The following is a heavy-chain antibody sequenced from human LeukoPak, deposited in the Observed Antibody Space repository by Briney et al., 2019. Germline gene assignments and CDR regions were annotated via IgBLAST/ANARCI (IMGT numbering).Heavy chain of an antibody. Sequence: PGGSLRLSCAASGFTFDDYGMSWVRQAPGKGLEWVSGINWNGGSTGYADSVKGRFTISRDNAKNSLYLQMNSLRAEDTAVYYCASGSRWLHPEAFDIWGQGTMVTVSS. CDR1: GFTFDDYG. CDR3: ASGSRWLHPEAFDI. J-gene: IGHJ3*02. V-gene: IGHV3-20*04. D-gene: IGHD5-24*01. CDR2: INWNGGST.